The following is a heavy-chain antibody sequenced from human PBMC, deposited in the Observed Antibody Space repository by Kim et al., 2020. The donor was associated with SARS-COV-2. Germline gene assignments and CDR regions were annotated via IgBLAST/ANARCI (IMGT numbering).Heavy chain of an antibody. CDR3: ARDRTQHLVLIRSFGY. D-gene: IGHD6-13*01. V-gene: IGHV3-30*01. J-gene: IGHJ4*02. Sequence: SLKGRLPISRDNSKNTLYLQMNSLRAEDTAVYYCARDRTQHLVLIRSFGYWGQGTLVTVSS.